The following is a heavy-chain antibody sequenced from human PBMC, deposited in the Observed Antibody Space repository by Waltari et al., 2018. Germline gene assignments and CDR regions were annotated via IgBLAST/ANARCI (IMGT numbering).Heavy chain of an antibody. D-gene: IGHD3-10*01. Sequence: EVNLVDSGGVVVQPGGSLRLSCAASGLLFADYAMPRFRQVPGKGLEWVSLISSDGGSTYYADSVKGRFTISRDNNRNSLYLQMNSLTTEDSALYYCAKDILHYDASGTEGYFDYWGQGTRVTVSS. V-gene: IGHV3-43*01. CDR2: ISSDGGST. J-gene: IGHJ4*02. CDR1: GLLFADYA. CDR3: AKDILHYDASGTEGYFDY.